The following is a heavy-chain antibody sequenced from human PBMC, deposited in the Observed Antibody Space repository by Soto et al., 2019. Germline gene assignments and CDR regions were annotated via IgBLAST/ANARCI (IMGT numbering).Heavy chain of an antibody. CDR3: SLSDRYYGMDV. CDR2: ISTSGGST. V-gene: IGHV3-23*01. J-gene: IGHJ6*02. Sequence: GGSLRLSCAASGFTFSSYAMSWVRQAPGKGLEWVSSISTSGGSTYYADSVKGRFTISRDNSNNTLYLQMNSLGAEDTAVYYCSLSDRYYGMDVWGLGTTVTVSS. CDR1: GFTFSSYA.